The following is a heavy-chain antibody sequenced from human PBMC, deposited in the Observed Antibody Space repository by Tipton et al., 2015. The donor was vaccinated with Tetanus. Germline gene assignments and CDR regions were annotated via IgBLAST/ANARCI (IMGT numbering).Heavy chain of an antibody. CDR3: ARLIVGATTSEYFQH. V-gene: IGHV4-39*01. CDR2: IYYSGST. CDR1: GGSISSTNYY. Sequence: TLSLTCTVSGGSISSTNYYWSWVRQPPGKGLEWIGSIYYSGSTYYNPSLKSRVTISVDTSKNQFSLKLSSVTAADTAVYYCARLIVGATTSEYFQHWGQGTLVTVSS. J-gene: IGHJ1*01. D-gene: IGHD1-26*01.